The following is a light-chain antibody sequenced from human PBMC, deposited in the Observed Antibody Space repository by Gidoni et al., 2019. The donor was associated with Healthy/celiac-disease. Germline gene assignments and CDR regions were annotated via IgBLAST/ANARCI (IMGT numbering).Light chain of an antibody. CDR1: QSISSY. CDR3: QQSYSTPRST. CDR2: AAS. V-gene: IGKV1-39*01. J-gene: IGKJ4*01. Sequence: DIQLTQSPSSLSASVGDRVTITCRASQSISSYLNWYQQKPGKAPKLLIYAASSLQSGVPSRFSGSGSGTDFTLTISSLQPEDFATYYCQQSYSTPRSTFXGXTKVEIK.